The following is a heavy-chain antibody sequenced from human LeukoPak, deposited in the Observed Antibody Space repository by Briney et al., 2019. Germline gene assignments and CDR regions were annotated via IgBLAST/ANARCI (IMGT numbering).Heavy chain of an antibody. CDR3: ASATGYCSSTSCYDEFWQQLGTSYFDY. V-gene: IGHV1-69*05. D-gene: IGHD2-2*01. Sequence: SVKVSCKASGGTFSSYAISWVRQAPGQGLEWMGRIIPIFGTANYAQKFQGRVTITTYESTSTAYMELSSLRSEDTAVYYCASATGYCSSTSCYDEFWQQLGTSYFDYWGQGTLVTVSS. CDR1: GGTFSSYA. J-gene: IGHJ4*02. CDR2: IIPIFGTA.